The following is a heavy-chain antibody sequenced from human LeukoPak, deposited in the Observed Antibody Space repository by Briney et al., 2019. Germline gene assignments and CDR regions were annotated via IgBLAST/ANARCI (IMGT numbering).Heavy chain of an antibody. CDR1: GGSISSSTYY. CDR3: ARHGLAPYGMDV. CDR2: IYYTGST. V-gene: IGHV4-39*01. D-gene: IGHD3-3*02. J-gene: IGHJ6*02. Sequence: NTSETLSLTCTVSGGSISSSTYYWGWIRQPPGKGLEWIGSIYYTGSTYYNPSLKSRVTISVDTSKNQFSLKLSSVTAADTAVYYCARHGLAPYGMDVWGQGTTVTVSS.